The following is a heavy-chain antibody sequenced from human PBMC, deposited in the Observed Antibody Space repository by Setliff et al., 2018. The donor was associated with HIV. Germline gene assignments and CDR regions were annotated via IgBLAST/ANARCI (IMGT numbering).Heavy chain of an antibody. CDR1: GGTFSSYP. V-gene: IGHV1-69*13. J-gene: IGHJ6*03. CDR2: IIPIFGTT. Sequence: SVKVSCKASGGTFSSYPISWARQAPGQGLEWMGGIIPIFGTTHYAQKFQGRVTVTADESTSTAYVQLSSLRSDDTAVYYCARGRNYDSSGYGDYYYYMDVWGKGTTVTVSS. D-gene: IGHD3-22*01. CDR3: ARGRNYDSSGYGDYYYYMDV.